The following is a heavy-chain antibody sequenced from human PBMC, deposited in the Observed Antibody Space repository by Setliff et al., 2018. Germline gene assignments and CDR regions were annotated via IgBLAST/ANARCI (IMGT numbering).Heavy chain of an antibody. Sequence: SETLSLTCTVPGGSISSISYYWGWIRQPPGKGLEWIGTVYDSGTTYYNPSLKSRVTIFVDTSKNQFSLNLNSVTAADTAVYYCARMSGFLYMDVWGKGTTVTVSS. CDR3: ARMSGFLYMDV. D-gene: IGHD3-3*01. V-gene: IGHV4-39*01. CDR1: GGSISSISYY. J-gene: IGHJ6*03. CDR2: VYDSGTT.